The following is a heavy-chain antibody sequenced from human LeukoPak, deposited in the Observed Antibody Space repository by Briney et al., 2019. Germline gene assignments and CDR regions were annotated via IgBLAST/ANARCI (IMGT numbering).Heavy chain of an antibody. V-gene: IGHV4-30-2*01. D-gene: IGHD3-10*01. CDR3: ARGPSGGYNWFDP. CDR1: GGSISSGGYS. CDR2: IYHSGST. J-gene: IGHJ5*02. Sequence: SETLSLTCAVSGGSISSGGYSWSWIRQPPGKGLEWIGYIYHSGSTYYNPSLKSRVTISVDRSKNQFSLKLSSVTAADTAVYYCARGPSGGYNWFDPWGQGTLVTVSS.